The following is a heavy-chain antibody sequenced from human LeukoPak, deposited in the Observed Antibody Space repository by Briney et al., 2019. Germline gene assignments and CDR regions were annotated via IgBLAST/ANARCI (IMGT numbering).Heavy chain of an antibody. D-gene: IGHD6-13*01. Sequence: PGGSLGLSCAASGFTFSSYEMNWVRQAPGKGLEWVSYISSSGSTIYYADSVKGRFTISRDNAKNSLYLQMNSLRAEDTAVYYCARAFQELPQLYYYYMDVWGKGTTVTVSS. J-gene: IGHJ6*03. V-gene: IGHV3-48*03. CDR1: GFTFSSYE. CDR3: ARAFQELPQLYYYYMDV. CDR2: ISSSGSTI.